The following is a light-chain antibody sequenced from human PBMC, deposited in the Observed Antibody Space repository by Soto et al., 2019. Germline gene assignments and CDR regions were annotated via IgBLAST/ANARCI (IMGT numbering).Light chain of an antibody. V-gene: IGKV3-20*01. CDR3: QQYGSSPWT. J-gene: IGKJ1*01. CDR1: QSVSSSY. CDR2: GAS. Sequence: EFVLTQSPGTLSLSPGERATLSCRASQSVSSSYLAWYQQKPGQAPRLLIYGASSRATGIPERFSGSGSGTDFTLTISRLEPEDFAVYYCQQYGSSPWTFGQGTKVDIK.